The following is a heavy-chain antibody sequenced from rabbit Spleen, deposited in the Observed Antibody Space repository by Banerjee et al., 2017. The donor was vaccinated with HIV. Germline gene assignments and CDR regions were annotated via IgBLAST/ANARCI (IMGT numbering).Heavy chain of an antibody. CDR2: IDPIFGRT. V-gene: IGHV1S21*01. J-gene: IGHJ4*01. CDR1: GFDFSVYG. CDR3: ARDLDGVIGWNFGW. Sequence: LEESGGGLVQPGGSLKLSCKASGFDFSVYGLSWVRQAPGKGLEWIGYIDPIFGRTYYASWVNGRFTISKTSSTTVTLKMTSLTAADTATYFCARDLDGVIGWNFGWWGQGTLVTVS. D-gene: IGHD1-1*01.